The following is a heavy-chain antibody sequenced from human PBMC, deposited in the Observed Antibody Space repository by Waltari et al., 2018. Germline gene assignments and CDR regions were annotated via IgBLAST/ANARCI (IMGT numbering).Heavy chain of an antibody. V-gene: IGHV3-30*18. D-gene: IGHD3-22*01. CDR3: AKDILYDSLRRDIYHGVDV. CDR2: ISYDGSNK. J-gene: IGHJ6*02. Sequence: VQLVESGGGVVQPGRSLRLHCSSSGLVFGYYGIARVPRAPGKGLEWVAIISYDGSNKYYADSVKGRVTISRDNSKNTVSLEMNSLRAEDTAVYYCAKDILYDSLRRDIYHGVDVWGQGTTVTVSS. CDR1: GLVFGYYG.